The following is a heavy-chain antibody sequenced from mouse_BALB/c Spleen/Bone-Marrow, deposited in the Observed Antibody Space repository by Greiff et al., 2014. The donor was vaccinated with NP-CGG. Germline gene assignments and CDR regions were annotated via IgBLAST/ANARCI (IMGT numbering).Heavy chain of an antibody. CDR3: GRGAKKYGNYLDY. J-gene: IGHJ2*01. Sequence: EVQLQQSGPELVKPGASVKISCKASGYSFTGYFMNWVKQSHGKSLEWIGRINPYSGETSYNQKLKGKATLTADKSSSTAHMEFLSLTSEDSAVYYCGRGAKKYGNYLDYWGQGTTLTVSS. CDR2: INPYSGET. D-gene: IGHD2-10*02. V-gene: IGHV1-37*01. CDR1: GYSFTGYF.